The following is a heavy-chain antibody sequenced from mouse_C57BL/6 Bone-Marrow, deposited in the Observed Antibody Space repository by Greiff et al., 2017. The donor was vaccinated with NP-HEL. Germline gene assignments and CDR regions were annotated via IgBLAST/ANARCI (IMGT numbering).Heavy chain of an antibody. CDR1: GYTFTNYW. V-gene: IGHV1-63*01. CDR3: ARAFITTVVGGYYFDY. CDR2: IYTGGGYT. J-gene: IGHJ2*01. Sequence: QVQLQQSGAELVRPGTSVKMSCKASGYTFTNYWIGWAKQRPGHGLEWIGDIYTGGGYTTYNEKFKGKATLTAYKSSSTSDIQFSSLTAEDSAIYYCARAFITTVVGGYYFDYWGQGTTLTVSS. D-gene: IGHD1-1*01.